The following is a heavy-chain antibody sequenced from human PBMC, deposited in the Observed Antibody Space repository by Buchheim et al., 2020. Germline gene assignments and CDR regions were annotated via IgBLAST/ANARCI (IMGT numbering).Heavy chain of an antibody. Sequence: EVQLVESGGGLVQPGGSLRLSCAASGFSFSDYEMNWVRQAPGKGLEWVSYISSSGSAVYYADSVKGRFTISRDDAKNSLYLQMNSLRVEDTAVYYCATDRYCSGGNCMRSLDYFDSWGQGTL. V-gene: IGHV3-48*03. CDR1: GFSFSDYE. J-gene: IGHJ4*02. D-gene: IGHD2-15*01. CDR2: ISSSGSAV. CDR3: ATDRYCSGGNCMRSLDYFDS.